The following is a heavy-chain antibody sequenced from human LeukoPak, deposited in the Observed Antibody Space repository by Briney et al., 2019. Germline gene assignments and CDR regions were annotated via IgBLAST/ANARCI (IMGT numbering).Heavy chain of an antibody. V-gene: IGHV3-9*01. CDR1: GFIFNNYA. CDR2: TSWNSGTI. Sequence: GGSLRLSCAGSGFIFNNYAMHWVRQPPGKGLEWVSGTSWNSGTIDYADSVRGRFTISRDNAKNSLYLQMDSLRVEDTAFYYCAKDNRRHYTSGPNPDSLHWGQGALVTVSS. J-gene: IGHJ4*02. D-gene: IGHD6-19*01. CDR3: AKDNRRHYTSGPNPDSLH.